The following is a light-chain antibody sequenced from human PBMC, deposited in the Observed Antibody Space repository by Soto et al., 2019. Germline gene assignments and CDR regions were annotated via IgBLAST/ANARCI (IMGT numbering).Light chain of an antibody. Sequence: EIALTQSPATLSLSPGERATLSCRASQSVSNYLAWYQQKPGQAPRLVIYDASKRAPGIPARFSGSGSATDFTLTISSLEPEDFAVYYCQQRSNWPPLTFGGGTKVEIK. CDR3: QQRSNWPPLT. CDR1: QSVSNY. J-gene: IGKJ4*01. V-gene: IGKV3-11*01. CDR2: DAS.